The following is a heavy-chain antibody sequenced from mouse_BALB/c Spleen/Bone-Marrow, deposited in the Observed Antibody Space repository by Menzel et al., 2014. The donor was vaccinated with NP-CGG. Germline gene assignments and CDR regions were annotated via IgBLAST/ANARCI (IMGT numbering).Heavy chain of an antibody. J-gene: IGHJ3*01. CDR2: INPGSGGT. V-gene: IGHV1-54*01. Sequence: QVQLQQSGTELVKPGASEKISCKATGYTFSSYWIEWVKQRPGQGLEWIGVINPGSGGTNYNEKFKGKATLTADKSSSTAYMQLSSLTSDDSAVYFCARRITVVAPPAYWGQGTLVTVSA. D-gene: IGHD1-1*01. CDR1: GYTFSSYW. CDR3: ARRITVVAPPAY.